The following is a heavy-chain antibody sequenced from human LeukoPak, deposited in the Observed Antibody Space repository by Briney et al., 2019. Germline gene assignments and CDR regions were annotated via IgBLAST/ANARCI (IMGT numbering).Heavy chain of an antibody. V-gene: IGHV1-24*01. J-gene: IGHJ6*03. CDR2: FDAYDGET. CDR1: GYTVTELS. D-gene: IGHD6-6*01. Sequence: ASVKVSFKCSGYTVTELSMHWVRQAIGQEPERSVGFDAYDGETIYAQKFQGRVTMTEDTSTDTAYMELSSLRSEDTAVYYCATDRASSSIAARRYYYYMDVWGKGTTVTVSS. CDR3: ATDRASSSIAARRYYYYMDV.